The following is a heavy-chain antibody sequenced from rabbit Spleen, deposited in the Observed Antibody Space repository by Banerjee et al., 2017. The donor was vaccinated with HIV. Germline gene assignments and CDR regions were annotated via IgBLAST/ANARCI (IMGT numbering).Heavy chain of an antibody. CDR3: VRDQAGDADYGPYYLNL. CDR1: GFDFSSNA. CDR2: IDSDDGST. D-gene: IGHD2-1*01. J-gene: IGHJ4*01. V-gene: IGHV1S47*01. Sequence: EESGGGLVQPEGSLTLTCTASGFDFSSNAVCWVRQAPGKGLEWIACIDSDDGSTYYANWVNGRFTISSHNAQNTLYLQLSSLTAADTATYFCVRDQAGDADYGPYYLNLWGPGTLVTVS.